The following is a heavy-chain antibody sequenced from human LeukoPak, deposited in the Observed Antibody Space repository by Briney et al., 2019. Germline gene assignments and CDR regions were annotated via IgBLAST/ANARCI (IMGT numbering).Heavy chain of an antibody. CDR3: ASRVVYYYDSSGSLDDY. V-gene: IGHV3-21*01. CDR1: GFTFSSYS. D-gene: IGHD3-22*01. J-gene: IGHJ4*02. Sequence: GGSLRLSCAASGFTFSSYSMNWVRQASGKGLEWVSSISSSSSYIYYADSVKGRFTISRDNAKNSLYLQMNSLRAEDTAVYYCASRVVYYYDSSGSLDDYWGQGTLVTVSS. CDR2: ISSSSSYI.